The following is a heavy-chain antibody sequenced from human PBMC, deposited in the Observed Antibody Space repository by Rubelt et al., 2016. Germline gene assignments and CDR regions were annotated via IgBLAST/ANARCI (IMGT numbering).Heavy chain of an antibody. CDR1: GGSISGSSNY. CDR3: ARHSIVTTSGWFDP. D-gene: IGHD1-1*01. Sequence: QLQLQVSGPGLVKPSETLSLTCTVSGGSISGSSNYWGWIRQPPGKGLEWIGSVFYSGRTYFHPSLESRVTISVDTSQNQFSVNLNSVTAADTVVYFCARHSIVTTSGWFDPWGQGALVTVSS. CDR2: VFYSGRT. V-gene: IGHV4-39*01. J-gene: IGHJ5*02.